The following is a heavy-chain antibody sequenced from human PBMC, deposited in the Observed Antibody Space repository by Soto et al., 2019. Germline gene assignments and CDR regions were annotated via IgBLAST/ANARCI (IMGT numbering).Heavy chain of an antibody. V-gene: IGHV1-69*01. CDR2: VIPILGTA. Sequence: QVQLVQSGAEVKKPGSAGKVSCTASGGSLRNSVISRGRQAPAQRREWMGGVIPILGTANYAQKFQGRVTMTADEATSTAYMDLSSLSPDDTAVYYCARLGHPGHWGPGTLVIVSS. CDR3: ARLGHPGH. J-gene: IGHJ4*02. CDR1: GGSLRNSV.